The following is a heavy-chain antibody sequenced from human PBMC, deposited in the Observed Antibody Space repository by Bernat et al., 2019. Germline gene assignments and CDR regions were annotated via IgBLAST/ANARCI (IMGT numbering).Heavy chain of an antibody. CDR3: ARTWYQLLFPVRGKNWFDP. J-gene: IGHJ5*02. Sequence: QVQLQQWGAGLLKPSETLSLTCAVYGGSFSGYYWSWLRQPPGKGLEWIGEINHSGSTNYNPSLKSRVTISVDTSKNQFSLKLSSVTAADTAVYYCARTWYQLLFPVRGKNWFDPWGQGTLVTVSS. CDR1: GGSFSGYY. D-gene: IGHD2-2*01. CDR2: INHSGST. V-gene: IGHV4-34*01.